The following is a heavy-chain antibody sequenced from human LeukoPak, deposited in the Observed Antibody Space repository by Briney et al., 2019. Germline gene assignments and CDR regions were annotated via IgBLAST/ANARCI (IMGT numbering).Heavy chain of an antibody. CDR2: IIPIFGTA. Sequence: SVKVSCKASGYTFTNYGISWVRQAPGQGLEWMGGIIPIFGTANYAQKFQGRVTITTDESTSTAYMELSSLRSEDTAVYYCAREEGDKYYYYMDVWGKGTTVTVSS. CDR1: GYTFTNYG. J-gene: IGHJ6*03. D-gene: IGHD3-9*01. V-gene: IGHV1-69*05. CDR3: AREEGDKYYYYMDV.